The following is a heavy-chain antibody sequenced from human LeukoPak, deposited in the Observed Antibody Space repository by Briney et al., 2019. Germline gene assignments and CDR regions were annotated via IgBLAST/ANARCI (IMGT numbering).Heavy chain of an antibody. J-gene: IGHJ4*02. Sequence: AETLSLTCSVSGESMRNYYWSWIRQPAGRGLEWIGRIGSSGNTNYTPSLGSRVTMSIDVSKNQLSLKLSSVTAADTAVYYCTRGEFDCDSWGQGILVTVSS. CDR1: GESMRNYY. V-gene: IGHV4-4*07. D-gene: IGHD2/OR15-2a*01. CDR3: TRGEFDCDS. CDR2: IGSSGNT.